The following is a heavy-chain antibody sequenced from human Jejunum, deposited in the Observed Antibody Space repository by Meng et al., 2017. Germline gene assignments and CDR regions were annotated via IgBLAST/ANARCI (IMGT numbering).Heavy chain of an antibody. CDR2: IKGDGKTT. Sequence: GGSLRLSCVASGFTFGPFWMHWVRQAPGKGLEGVAHIKGDGKTTTYADSVKGRFAIPRDNAKNTLYLQMNSLRAEDTAMYYCVRDRGNPDSFDIWGQGPVVTVSS. CDR1: GFTFGPFW. CDR3: VRDRGNPDSFDI. D-gene: IGHD3-10*01. V-gene: IGHV3-74*01. J-gene: IGHJ3*02.